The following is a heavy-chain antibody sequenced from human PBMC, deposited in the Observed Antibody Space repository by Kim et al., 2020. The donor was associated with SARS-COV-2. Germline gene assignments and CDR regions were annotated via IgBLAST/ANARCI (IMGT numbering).Heavy chain of an antibody. V-gene: IGHV3-9*01. CDR1: GFTFDDYA. D-gene: IGHD2-2*01. CDR2: ISWNSGSI. J-gene: IGHJ4*02. Sequence: GGSLRLSCAASGFTFDDYAMHWVRQAPGKGLEWVSGISWNSGSIGYADSVKGRFTISRDNAKNSLYLQMNSLRAEDTALYYCAKASEYQLLGIPFDYWGQGTLVTVSS. CDR3: AKASEYQLLGIPFDY.